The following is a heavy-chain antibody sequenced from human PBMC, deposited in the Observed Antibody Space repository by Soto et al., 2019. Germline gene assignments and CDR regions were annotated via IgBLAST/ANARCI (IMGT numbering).Heavy chain of an antibody. Sequence: GGSLRLSCAASGFTVSPNYMSWVRQATGKGLEWVSVIYSGGTTYYPDAVKGRFTISRDNSKNTLYLQMNSLRAEDTAVYYWARHYSYDYYYYYYGLDVWGQGTTVTVSS. CDR2: IYSGGTT. J-gene: IGHJ6*02. CDR3: ARHYSYDYYYYYYGLDV. D-gene: IGHD4-4*01. CDR1: GFTVSPNY. V-gene: IGHV3-53*01.